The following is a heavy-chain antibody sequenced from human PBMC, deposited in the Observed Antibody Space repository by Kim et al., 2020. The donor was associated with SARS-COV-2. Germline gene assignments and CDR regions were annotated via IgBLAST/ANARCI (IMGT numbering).Heavy chain of an antibody. J-gene: IGHJ6*02. CDR2: ISSSSSYI. CDR1: GFTFSSYS. D-gene: IGHD2-2*01. CDR3: ARAQQDCSSTSCYGGVYYYYYGMDV. V-gene: IGHV3-21*01. Sequence: GGSLRLSCAASGFTFSSYSMNWVRQAPGKGLEWVSSISSSSSYIYYADSVKGRFTISRDNAKNSLYLQMNSLRAEDTAVYYCARAQQDCSSTSCYGGVYYYYYGMDVWGQGTTVTVSS.